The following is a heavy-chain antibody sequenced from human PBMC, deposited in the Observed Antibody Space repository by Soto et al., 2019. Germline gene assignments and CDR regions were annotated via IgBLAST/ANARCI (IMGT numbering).Heavy chain of an antibody. CDR1: GGSIISYY. CDR2: IYYSGST. V-gene: IGHV4-59*01. D-gene: IGHD3-10*01. Sequence: PSETLCLTCTVSGGSIISYYWSWIRQPPGKGLEWIGYIYYSGSTNYNPSLKSRVTISVDTSKNQFSLKLSSVTAADTAVYYCARVWGGAFDFWGQGTMVTVSS. CDR3: ARVWGGAFDF. J-gene: IGHJ3*01.